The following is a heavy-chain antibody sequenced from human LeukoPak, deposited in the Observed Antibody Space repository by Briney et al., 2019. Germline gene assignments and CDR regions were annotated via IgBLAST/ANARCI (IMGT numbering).Heavy chain of an antibody. D-gene: IGHD4-17*01. Sequence: SQTLSLTCTVSGGSISSGGYYWSWIRQHPGKGPEWIGYIYYSGSTYYNPSLKSRVTISVDTSKNQFSLKLSSVTAADTAVYYCARVRARQVFDYWGQGTLVTVSS. CDR3: ARVRARQVFDY. V-gene: IGHV4-31*03. CDR1: GGSISSGGYY. J-gene: IGHJ4*02. CDR2: IYYSGST.